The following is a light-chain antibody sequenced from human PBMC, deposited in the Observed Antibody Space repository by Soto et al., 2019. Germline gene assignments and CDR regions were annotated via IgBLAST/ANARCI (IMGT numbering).Light chain of an antibody. V-gene: IGKV3-11*01. J-gene: IGKJ5*01. CDR1: QSVDIY. CDR2: DAS. Sequence: EIVLTQSPATLSLSPGERATLSCRASQSVDIYLAWYRQIPGQAPRLLIYDASNRATGIPDRFSGGGSGTDFTLTISSLEPEDFAIYYCQQRSNLPPTFSQGTRLEIK. CDR3: QQRSNLPPT.